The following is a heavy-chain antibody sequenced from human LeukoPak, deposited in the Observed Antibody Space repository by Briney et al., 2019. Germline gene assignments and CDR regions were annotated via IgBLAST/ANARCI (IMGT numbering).Heavy chain of an antibody. CDR2: ISWDGGST. CDR3: AKGTLGDYRAAPDY. CDR1: GFTFDDYA. D-gene: IGHD4-17*01. J-gene: IGHJ4*02. Sequence: PGGSLRLSCAASGFTFDDYAMHWVRQVPGKGLEWVSFISWDGGSTYYADSVKGRFTISRDNSKNSLYLQMNSLRAEDTALYYCAKGTLGDYRAAPDYWGRGTLVTVSS. V-gene: IGHV3-43D*03.